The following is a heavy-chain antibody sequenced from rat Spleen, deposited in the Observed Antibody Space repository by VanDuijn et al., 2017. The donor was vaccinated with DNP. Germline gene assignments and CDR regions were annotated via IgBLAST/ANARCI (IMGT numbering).Heavy chain of an antibody. Sequence: EVKLVESGGGLVQPGRSLKLSCAASGFNFNDYWMGWVRQAPGKGLEWSGEIHKDGNTINYTPSLKDKYTISRDNVQNTLYLQMRKLGAKDTAIYYCGRHYGHNGFEYWGQGVMVTVSS. CDR1: GFNFNDYW. D-gene: IGHD1-11*01. J-gene: IGHJ2*01. CDR3: GRHYGHNGFEY. V-gene: IGHV4-2*01. CDR2: IHKDGNTI.